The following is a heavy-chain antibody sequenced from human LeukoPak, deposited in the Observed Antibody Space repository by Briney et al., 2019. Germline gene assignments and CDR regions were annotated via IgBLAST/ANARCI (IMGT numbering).Heavy chain of an antibody. J-gene: IGHJ4*02. CDR3: ARASNWRWLQPTAIDY. Sequence: ASVKVSCKASGYTFTGYYMHWVRQAPGQGLEWMGRINPNNGATNYAQKLQGRVTITGDMSISTAYMELSSLRSDDTAVYYCARASNWRWLQPTAIDYWGQGTLVTVSS. CDR1: GYTFTGYY. V-gene: IGHV1-2*06. D-gene: IGHD5-24*01. CDR2: INPNNGAT.